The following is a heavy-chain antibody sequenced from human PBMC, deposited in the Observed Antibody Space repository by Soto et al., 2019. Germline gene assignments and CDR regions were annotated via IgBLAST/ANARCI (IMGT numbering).Heavy chain of an antibody. CDR1: GGTISSYY. J-gene: IGHJ6*03. CDR2: IYYSGST. D-gene: IGHD1-1*01. Sequence: PSETLSLTCTVSGGTISSYYWSWIRQPPKKGLEWIGYIYYSGSTNYNPSLKSRVTISVDTSKNQFSLKLISVTAADTSVYYCSRNLRINWNDVYYYYYMDVWGKGNTVT. V-gene: IGHV4-59*01. CDR3: SRNLRINWNDVYYYYYMDV.